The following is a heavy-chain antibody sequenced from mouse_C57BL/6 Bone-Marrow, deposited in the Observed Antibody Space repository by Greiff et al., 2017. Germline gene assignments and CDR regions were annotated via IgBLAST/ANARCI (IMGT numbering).Heavy chain of an antibody. CDR3: ARVEYDGSSGDWYFEV. D-gene: IGHD1-1*01. Sequence: VKLMESGPELVKPGASVKLSCKASGYTFTSYDINWVKQRPGQGLEWIGWIYPRDGSTKDNEKFKGKATLTVDTSSSTAYMELHSLTSEDSAVYFCARVEYDGSSGDWYFEVWGTGTTVTVSS. CDR1: GYTFTSYD. V-gene: IGHV1-85*01. J-gene: IGHJ1*03. CDR2: IYPRDGST.